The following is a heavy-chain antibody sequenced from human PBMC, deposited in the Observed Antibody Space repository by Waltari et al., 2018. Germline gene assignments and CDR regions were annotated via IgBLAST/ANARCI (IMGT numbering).Heavy chain of an antibody. V-gene: IGHV1-69*02. Sequence: QVQLVQSGAEVKKPGSSVKVSCKASGGPFRSYTIRWVRPAPGHGLEWMGRIIPILGIANYAQKFQGRVTITADKSTSTAYMELSSLRSEDTAVYYCARTLLRSSGYYHVYGMDVWGQGTTVTVSS. CDR3: ARTLLRSSGYYHVYGMDV. CDR2: IIPILGIA. J-gene: IGHJ6*02. CDR1: GGPFRSYT. D-gene: IGHD3-22*01.